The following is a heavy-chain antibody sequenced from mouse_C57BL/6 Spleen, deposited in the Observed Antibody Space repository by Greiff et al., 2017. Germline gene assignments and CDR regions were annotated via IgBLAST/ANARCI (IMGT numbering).Heavy chain of an antibody. CDR3: AKNDDYGFAY. CDR2: IWSGGST. V-gene: IGHV2-4*01. J-gene: IGHJ3*01. Sequence: VHLVESGPGLVQPSQSLSITCTVSGFSLTSYGVHWVRQPPGKGLEWLGVIWSGGSTDYNAAFISRLSISKDNSKSQVFFKMNSLQADDTAIYYCAKNDDYGFAYWGQGTLVTVSA. CDR1: GFSLTSYG. D-gene: IGHD2-4*01.